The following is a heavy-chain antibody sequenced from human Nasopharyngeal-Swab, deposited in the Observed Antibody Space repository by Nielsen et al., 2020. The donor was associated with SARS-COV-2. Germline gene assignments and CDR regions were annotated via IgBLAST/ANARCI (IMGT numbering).Heavy chain of an antibody. Sequence: GGSLRLSCAASGFTFSRHWMHWVRQAPGKGLAWVSRIQGDGSDKRYADSVRGRFTISRDNAKNTLYLQMNSLRADDTAVYYCARGGAGAIDYWGQGAQVTVSS. CDR3: ARGGAGAIDY. V-gene: IGHV3-74*01. CDR2: IQGDGSDK. J-gene: IGHJ4*02. D-gene: IGHD1-26*01. CDR1: GFTFSRHW.